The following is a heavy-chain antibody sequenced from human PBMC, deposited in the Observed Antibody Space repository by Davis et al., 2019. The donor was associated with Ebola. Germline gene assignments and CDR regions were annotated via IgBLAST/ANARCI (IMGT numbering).Heavy chain of an antibody. J-gene: IGHJ4*02. CDR3: ARGRPLLWFGELLYNY. CDR2: INPNSGGT. V-gene: IGHV1-2*04. CDR1: GYTFTSYA. Sequence: ASVKVSCKASGYTFTSYAMHWVRQAPGQGLEWMGWINPNSGGTNYAQKFQGWVTMTRDTSISTAYMELSRLRSDDTAVYYCARGRPLLWFGELLYNYWGQGTLVTVSS. D-gene: IGHD3-10*01.